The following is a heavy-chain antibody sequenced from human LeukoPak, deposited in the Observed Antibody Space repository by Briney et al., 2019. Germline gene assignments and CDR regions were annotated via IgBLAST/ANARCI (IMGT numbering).Heavy chain of an antibody. D-gene: IGHD2-2*01. CDR1: GGTFSGYY. CDR3: ARGRLVVVPAARNWFDP. V-gene: IGHV4-34*01. CDR2: INHSGST. Sequence: SELLCRTRDVCGGTFSGYYCGGLRQPPGKGLEWIGEINHSGSTNYNPSLKSRVTISVDTSKNQFSLKLSSVTAADTAVYYCARGRLVVVPAARNWFDPWGQGTLVTVSS. J-gene: IGHJ5*02.